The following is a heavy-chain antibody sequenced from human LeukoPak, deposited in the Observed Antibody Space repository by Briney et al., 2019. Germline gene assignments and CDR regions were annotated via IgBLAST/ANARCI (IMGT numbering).Heavy chain of an antibody. D-gene: IGHD1-26*01. CDR2: MNPNSGNT. CDR1: GYTFTSYG. Sequence: ASVKVSCKASGYTFTSYGINWVRQATGQGLEWMGWMNPNSGNTGYAQKFQGRVTITRNTSISTAYMELSSLRSEDTAVYYCARGIVGATYFDYWGQGTLVTVSS. CDR3: ARGIVGATYFDY. V-gene: IGHV1-8*03. J-gene: IGHJ4*02.